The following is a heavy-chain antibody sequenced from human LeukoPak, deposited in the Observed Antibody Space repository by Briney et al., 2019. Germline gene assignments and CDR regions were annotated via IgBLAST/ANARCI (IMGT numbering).Heavy chain of an antibody. D-gene: IGHD6-13*01. CDR2: ISGSGGST. V-gene: IGHV3-23*01. J-gene: IGHJ5*02. CDR1: GFTFSSYA. CDR3: AKGSGYSSKTNWFDP. Sequence: GGSLRLSCAASGFTFSSYAMSWVRQAPGKGLECVSAISGSGGSTHYADSVKGRFTISRDNSKNTLYLQMNSLRTEDTAVYYRAKGSGYSSKTNWFDPWGQGTLVTVSS.